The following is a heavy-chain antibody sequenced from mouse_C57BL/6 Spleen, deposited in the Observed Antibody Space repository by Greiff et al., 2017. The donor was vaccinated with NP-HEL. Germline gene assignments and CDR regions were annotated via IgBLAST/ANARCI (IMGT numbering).Heavy chain of an antibody. CDR1: GYAFSSSW. CDR3: ARLDGSSYEDWYFDV. Sequence: QVQLQQSGPELVKPGASVKISCKASGYAFSSSWMNWVKQRPGKGLEWIGRIYPGDGDTNYNGKFKGKATLTADKSSSTAYMQLSSLTSEDSAVYFCARLDGSSYEDWYFDVWGTGTTVTVSS. CDR2: IYPGDGDT. J-gene: IGHJ1*03. V-gene: IGHV1-82*01. D-gene: IGHD1-1*01.